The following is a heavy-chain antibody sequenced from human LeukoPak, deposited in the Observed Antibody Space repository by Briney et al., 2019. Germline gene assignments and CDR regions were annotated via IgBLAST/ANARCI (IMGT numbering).Heavy chain of an antibody. Sequence: SETLSLTCTVSGGSISSSSYYWGWIRQPPGKGLEWIGSIYYSGSTYYNPSLKSRVTISVDTSKNQFSLKLSSVTAADTAVYYCVASGGHLVRFDPWGQGTLVTVSS. CDR1: GGSISSSSYY. J-gene: IGHJ5*02. V-gene: IGHV4-39*01. D-gene: IGHD3-10*01. CDR2: IYYSGST. CDR3: VASGGHLVRFDP.